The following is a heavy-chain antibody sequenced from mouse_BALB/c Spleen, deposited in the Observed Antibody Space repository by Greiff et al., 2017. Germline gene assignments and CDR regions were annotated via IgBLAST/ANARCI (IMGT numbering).Heavy chain of an antibody. CDR2: IYPGDGDT. V-gene: IGHV1-87*01. J-gene: IGHJ4*01. Sequence: VKLQESGAELARPGASVKLSCKASGYTFTSYWMQWVKQRPGQGLEWIGAIYPGDGDTRYTQKFKGKATLTADKSSSTAYMQLSSLASEDSAVYYCARSADYAMDYWGQGTSVTVSS. CDR3: ARSADYAMDY. CDR1: GYTFTSYW.